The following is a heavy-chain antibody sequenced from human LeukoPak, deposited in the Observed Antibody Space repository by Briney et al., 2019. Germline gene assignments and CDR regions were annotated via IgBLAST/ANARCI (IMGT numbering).Heavy chain of an antibody. D-gene: IGHD4-23*01. V-gene: IGHV1-46*03. CDR2: INPSGGST. J-gene: IGHJ3*02. Sequence: ASVKVSCKASGYTFTSYYMHWVRQAPGQGLEWMGIINPSGGSTSYAQKFQGRVTMTRDTSTSTVYMELSSLRSKDTAVYYCARDDYGGNSLGIWGQGTMVTVSS. CDR3: ARDDYGGNSLGI. CDR1: GYTFTSYY.